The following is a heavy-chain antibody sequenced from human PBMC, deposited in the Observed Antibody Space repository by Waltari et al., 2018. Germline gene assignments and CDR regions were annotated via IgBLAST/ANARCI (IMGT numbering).Heavy chain of an antibody. CDR3: ASIQYAFDI. J-gene: IGHJ3*02. Sequence: EVQRVESGGGLIQQGGSLRLSCVASGFTVSSNYRSWVRQDPGKGLWLVSVIYSGGSTYYADSVKGRFTISRDNSKNTLYLQMNSLRAEDTAVYYCASIQYAFDIWGQGTMVTVSS. CDR1: GFTVSSNY. CDR2: IYSGGST. D-gene: IGHD4-4*01. V-gene: IGHV3-53*01.